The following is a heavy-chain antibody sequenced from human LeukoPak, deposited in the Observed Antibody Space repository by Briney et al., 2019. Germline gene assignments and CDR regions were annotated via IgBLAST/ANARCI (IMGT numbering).Heavy chain of an antibody. D-gene: IGHD3-3*01. J-gene: IGHJ4*02. CDR1: GGSISSYY. CDR2: IYYSGST. CDR3: ARGTDFWSGLLDY. Sequence: SETLSLTCTVSGGSISSYYWSWIRQPPGKGLEWIGYIYYSGSTNYNPSLKSRVTISVDTSKNQFSLKLSSVTAADTAVYYCARGTDFWSGLLDYWGQGTLVTVSS. V-gene: IGHV4-59*01.